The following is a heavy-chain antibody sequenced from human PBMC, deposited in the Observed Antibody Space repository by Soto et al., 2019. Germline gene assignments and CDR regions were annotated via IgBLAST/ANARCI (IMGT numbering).Heavy chain of an antibody. J-gene: IGHJ6*02. D-gene: IGHD7-27*01. CDR2: INPSGGST. Sequence: SVKVSCKASGYTFTSYYMHWVRQAPGQGLEWMGIINPSGGSTSYAQKFQGRVTMTRDTSTSTVYMELSSLRSEDTAVYYCASNRDWGSRIYYYYGMDVWGQGTTVTVSS. CDR1: GYTFTSYY. CDR3: ASNRDWGSRIYYYYGMDV. V-gene: IGHV1-46*01.